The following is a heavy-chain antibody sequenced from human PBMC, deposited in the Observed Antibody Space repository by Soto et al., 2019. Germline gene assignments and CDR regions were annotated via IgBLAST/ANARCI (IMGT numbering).Heavy chain of an antibody. V-gene: IGHV3-30*04. CDR1: GFNFSSYA. Sequence: GGSLRLSCAASGFNFSSYAMHWVRQAPGKGLEWVAVISYDGGKKYYADSLKGRFTISRDNSKNTLCVEMNSLSAEDTAVYYCAREGQPAAGTTPHNWGQGTLVTVSS. D-gene: IGHD6-13*01. CDR3: AREGQPAAGTTPHN. J-gene: IGHJ4*02. CDR2: ISYDGGKK.